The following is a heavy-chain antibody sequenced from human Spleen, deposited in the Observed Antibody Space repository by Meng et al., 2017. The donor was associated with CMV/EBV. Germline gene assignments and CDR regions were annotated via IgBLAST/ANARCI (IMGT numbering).Heavy chain of an antibody. CDR3: ARELVGGAPDY. V-gene: IGHV4-34*01. CDR1: GGSFSGYY. D-gene: IGHD3-16*01. J-gene: IGHJ4*02. CDR2: INHSGST. Sequence: GSLRLSCAVYGGSFSGYYWSWIRQPPGKGLEWIGEINHSGSTNYNPSLKSRVTISVDTSKNQFSLKLSSVTAADTAVYYCARELVGGAPDYWGQGTLVTVSS.